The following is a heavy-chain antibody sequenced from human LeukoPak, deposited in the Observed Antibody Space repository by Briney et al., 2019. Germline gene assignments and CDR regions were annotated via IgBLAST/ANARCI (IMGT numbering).Heavy chain of an antibody. CDR1: GLTFSTYW. CDR3: ASFETVAAKPFDY. D-gene: IGHD6-19*01. Sequence: GGSLRLSCAASGLTFSTYWMSWVRRATGKGLEWVANINQDGSEKYFVDSVKGRFTISRDNAKNSLFLEMNSLRAEDTAVYFCASFETVAAKPFDYWGQGTLVTVSS. CDR2: INQDGSEK. J-gene: IGHJ4*02. V-gene: IGHV3-7*01.